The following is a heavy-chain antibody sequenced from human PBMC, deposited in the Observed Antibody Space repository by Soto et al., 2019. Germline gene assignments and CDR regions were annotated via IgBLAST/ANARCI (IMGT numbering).Heavy chain of an antibody. CDR1: GFTFGTYG. V-gene: IGHV3-30*18. CDR3: AKDLQSYGDYDYYCYGMDV. CDR2: ISYDGTNK. D-gene: IGHD4-17*01. Sequence: QVQLVESGGGEVQPGRSLTISCAASGFTFGTYGMHGVRQTPGKGLEWVAVISYDGTNKFYSDSVKGRFTISRDNFKNTLTLQMNSLRADDTAVYSCAKDLQSYGDYDYYCYGMDVWGLGTRVTVSS. J-gene: IGHJ6*02.